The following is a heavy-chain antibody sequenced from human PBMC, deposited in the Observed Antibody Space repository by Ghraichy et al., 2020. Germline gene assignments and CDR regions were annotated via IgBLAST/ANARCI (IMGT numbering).Heavy chain of an antibody. V-gene: IGHV4-34*01. CDR1: GGSFSGYY. CDR2: INHSGST. Sequence: SETLSLTCAVYGGSFSGYYWSWIRQPPGKGLEWIGEINHSGSTNYNPSLKSRVTISVDTSKNQFSLKLSSVTAADTAVYYCARGKALRFLEWLSYYYGMDVWGQGTTVTVSS. D-gene: IGHD3-3*01. CDR3: ARGKALRFLEWLSYYYGMDV. J-gene: IGHJ6*02.